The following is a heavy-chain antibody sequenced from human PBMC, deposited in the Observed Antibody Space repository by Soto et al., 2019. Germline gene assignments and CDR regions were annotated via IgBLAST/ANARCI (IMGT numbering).Heavy chain of an antibody. CDR3: AREQYYYGSGSYYKGPRYFDY. D-gene: IGHD3-10*01. CDR1: GYTFTSYG. Sequence: GASVKVSCKASGYTFTSYGISWVRQAPGQGLEWMGWISAYNGNTNYAQKLQGRVTMTTDTSTSTAYMELRSLRSDDTAVYYCAREQYYYGSGSYYKGPRYFDYWGKGTLVT. J-gene: IGHJ4*02. V-gene: IGHV1-18*01. CDR2: ISAYNGNT.